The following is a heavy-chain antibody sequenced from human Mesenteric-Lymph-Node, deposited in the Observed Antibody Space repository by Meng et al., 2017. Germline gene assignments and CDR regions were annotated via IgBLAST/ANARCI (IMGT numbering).Heavy chain of an antibody. V-gene: IGHV4-34*01. D-gene: IGHD3-22*01. J-gene: IGHJ4*02. CDR2: INDSGST. CDR3: ARDMDYYDSSGSLETGFDY. CDR1: GGSFSGYY. Sequence: SETLSLTCAVYGGSFSGYYWSWVRQPPGKGLEWIGEINDSGSTNYNPSLKSRVTITVDTSKNQFSLKLSSVTAADTAVYYCARDMDYYDSSGSLETGFDYWGQGTLVTVSS.